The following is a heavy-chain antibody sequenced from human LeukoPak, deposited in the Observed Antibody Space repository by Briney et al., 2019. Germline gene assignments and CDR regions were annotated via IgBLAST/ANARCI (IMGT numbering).Heavy chain of an antibody. D-gene: IGHD3-16*02. CDR3: AKSYDYIWGSYRFNWFDR. CDR1: GFTFSSYA. CDR2: ISGSGGST. Sequence: GGSLRLSCEASGFTFSSYAMSWVRQAPGKGLEWVSGISGSGGSTYYADSVKGRFTISRDNSKNTLYLQMNSLRAEDTAVYYCAKSYDYIWGSYRFNWFDRWGQGALVTVSS. V-gene: IGHV3-23*01. J-gene: IGHJ5*02.